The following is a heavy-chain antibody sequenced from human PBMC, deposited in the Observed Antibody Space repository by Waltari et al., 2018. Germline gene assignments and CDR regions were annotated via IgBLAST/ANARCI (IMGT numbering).Heavy chain of an antibody. CDR3: ATRYRHAFDI. J-gene: IGHJ3*02. CDR2: FDPENGET. V-gene: IGHV1-69-2*01. CDR1: RINFTDYY. D-gene: IGHD3-16*02. Sequence: EVQLEQSGPEVRKPGASAKVPCKDSRINFTDYYIHWVKQAPGKGLEWMGRFDPENGETIYAEKFLGRATTSADKSTDTAYIELTNLRSDDTAVYYCATRYRHAFDIWGQGTMVTV.